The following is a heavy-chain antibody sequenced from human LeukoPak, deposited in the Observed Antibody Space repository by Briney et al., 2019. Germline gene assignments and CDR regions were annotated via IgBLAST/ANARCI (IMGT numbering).Heavy chain of an antibody. CDR3: ARSSITMVRGVIKSTTSWYHYYNMDV. V-gene: IGHV3-30*04. Sequence: GGSLRLSCAASEFTFSSYAMHWVRQAPGKGPEWVAGISYDGSNKYYADSVKGRFTISRDNSKNTLYLQMNSLRPEDTAVYYCARSSITMVRGVIKSTTSWYHYYNMDVWGKGTTVTVSS. CDR1: EFTFSSYA. D-gene: IGHD3-10*01. CDR2: ISYDGSNK. J-gene: IGHJ6*03.